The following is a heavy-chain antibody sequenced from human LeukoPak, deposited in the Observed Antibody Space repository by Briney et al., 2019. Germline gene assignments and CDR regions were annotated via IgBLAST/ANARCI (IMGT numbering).Heavy chain of an antibody. CDR2: IYHSGST. V-gene: IGHV4-30-2*01. Sequence: SETLSLTCAVSGGSISSGGYSWSWIRQPPGKGLEWIGYIYHSGSTYYNPSLKSRVTISVDTSKNQFSLKLSSVTAADTAVYYCARATNIDPPDYWGQGTLVTVSS. CDR3: ARATNIDPPDY. J-gene: IGHJ4*02. CDR1: GGSISSGGYS.